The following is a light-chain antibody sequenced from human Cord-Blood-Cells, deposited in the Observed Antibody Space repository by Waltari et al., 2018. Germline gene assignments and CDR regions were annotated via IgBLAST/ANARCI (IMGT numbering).Light chain of an antibody. V-gene: IGKV1-39*01. CDR3: QQNYSTPYS. CDR1: QSISSY. CDR2: AAS. J-gene: IGKJ2*03. Sequence: DIQMIQSPSSLSVFVGGRVTITRRGSQSISSYLKWYQQKPGTAPKLLIYAASSMQSGIPSRFSGSGSGTDFTLTISRLQPEDFAAYYCQQNYSTPYSFGQGTKLEIK.